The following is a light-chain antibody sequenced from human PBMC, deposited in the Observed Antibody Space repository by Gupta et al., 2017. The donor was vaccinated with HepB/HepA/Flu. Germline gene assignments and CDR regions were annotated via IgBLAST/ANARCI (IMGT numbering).Light chain of an antibody. CDR1: SSDVGTYKL. J-gene: IGLJ1*01. Sequence: QSALTQPASVSASPGQSITISCTGTSSDVGTYKLVSWYQHHPGKAPKVMIYDVSKRPSGVSNRFSGSKSGNAASLTISVLQAEDEADYYCCSYAGSSTFVFGTGTQVTVL. V-gene: IGLV2-23*02. CDR2: DVS. CDR3: CSYAGSSTFV.